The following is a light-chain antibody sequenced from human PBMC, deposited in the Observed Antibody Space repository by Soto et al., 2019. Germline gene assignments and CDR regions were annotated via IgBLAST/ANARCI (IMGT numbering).Light chain of an antibody. Sequence: QSALTQPRSVSGSPGQSVTISCTGTSSDVGGYNYVSWYQQHPDKAPKLMIYDVSKRPSGVPGRFSGSKSGNTASLTISGLQAEDDADYFCCSYVDSYTYVFGTGTKVTVL. J-gene: IGLJ1*01. CDR2: DVS. V-gene: IGLV2-11*01. CDR1: SSDVGGYNY. CDR3: CSYVDSYTYV.